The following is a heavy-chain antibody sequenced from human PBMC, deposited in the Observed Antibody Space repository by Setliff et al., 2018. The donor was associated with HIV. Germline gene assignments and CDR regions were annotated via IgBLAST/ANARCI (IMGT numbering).Heavy chain of an antibody. Sequence: PSETLSLTCGISDYSITSGYYWGWIRQPPGKGLEWIGSIYRSGSTYDNPSLKSRVTISFGTSKNQFSLILTSVTAADTAVYYCATQGLTVPIPGGYFQHWGPGILFTVSS. CDR1: DYSITSGYY. CDR3: ATQGLTVPIPGGYFQH. D-gene: IGHD2-21*02. V-gene: IGHV4-38-2*01. J-gene: IGHJ1*01. CDR2: IYRSGST.